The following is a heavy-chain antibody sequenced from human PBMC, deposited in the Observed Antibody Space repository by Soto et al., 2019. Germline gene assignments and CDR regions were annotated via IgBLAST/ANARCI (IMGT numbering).Heavy chain of an antibody. Sequence: AGGSLRLSCVGSGFSFGGYWMSWVRQAPGQGPEWVANIKEDGSERHYVDSVKGRFTISRANPENSLFLQMNNLRVEDSAIYYCAITTSTVSYWFDPWGQGTQVTVSS. V-gene: IGHV3-7*03. J-gene: IGHJ5*02. CDR1: GFSFGGYW. CDR2: IKEDGSER. D-gene: IGHD4-4*01. CDR3: AITTSTVSYWFDP.